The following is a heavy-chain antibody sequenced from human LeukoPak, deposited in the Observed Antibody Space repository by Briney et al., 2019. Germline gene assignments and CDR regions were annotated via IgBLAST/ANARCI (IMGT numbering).Heavy chain of an antibody. D-gene: IGHD6-19*01. CDR3: ARGPHTSGWPQQYY. Sequence: EASVKVSCKASGYTFNSYDINWVRQATGQGLEWMGWMNPNSGNTGYAQKFQGRVTMTRNTSITTAYMELSSLTSEDTAVYYCARGPHTSGWPQQYYWGQGTLVTVSS. J-gene: IGHJ4*02. CDR2: MNPNSGNT. CDR1: GYTFNSYD. V-gene: IGHV1-8*01.